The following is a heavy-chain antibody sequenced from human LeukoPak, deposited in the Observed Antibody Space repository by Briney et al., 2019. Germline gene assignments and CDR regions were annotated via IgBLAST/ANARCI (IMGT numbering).Heavy chain of an antibody. CDR2: IYYSGST. V-gene: IGHV4-39*01. D-gene: IGHD5-18*01. CDR1: GGSISSSSYY. J-gene: IGHJ3*02. CDR3: ASWGYSYGPDAFDI. Sequence: PSETLSLTCTVSGGSISSSSYYWGWIRPPPGKGLEWIGSIYYSGSTYYNPSLKSRVTISVDTSKNQFSLKLSSVTAADTAVYYGASWGYSYGPDAFDIWGQGTMVTVSS.